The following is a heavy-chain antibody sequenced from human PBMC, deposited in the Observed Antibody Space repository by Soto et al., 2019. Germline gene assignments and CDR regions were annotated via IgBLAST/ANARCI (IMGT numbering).Heavy chain of an antibody. V-gene: IGHV3-7*01. CDR1: GFTFSSYW. CDR3: ARDGRQQLDGWFDP. J-gene: IGHJ5*02. Sequence: GGSMRLSCAASGFTFSSYWMSWVRQNPGKGLEWVANIKQDGSEKYYVDSVKGRFTISRDNAKNSLYLQMNSLRAEDTAVYYCARDGRQQLDGWFDPWGQGTLVTVSS. CDR2: IKQDGSEK. D-gene: IGHD6-13*01.